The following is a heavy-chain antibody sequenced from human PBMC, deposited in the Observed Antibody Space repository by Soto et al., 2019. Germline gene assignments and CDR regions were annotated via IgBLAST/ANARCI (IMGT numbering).Heavy chain of an antibody. V-gene: IGHV3-30-3*01. Sequence: GGSLRLSCAASGFTFSSYAMHWVRQAPGKGLEWVAVISYDGSNKYYADSVKGRFTISRDNSKNTLYLQMNSLRAEDTAVYYCARDPSFPAAMCFDYWGQGTLVTVSS. J-gene: IGHJ4*02. CDR1: GFTFSSYA. CDR3: ARDPSFPAAMCFDY. CDR2: ISYDGSNK. D-gene: IGHD2-2*01.